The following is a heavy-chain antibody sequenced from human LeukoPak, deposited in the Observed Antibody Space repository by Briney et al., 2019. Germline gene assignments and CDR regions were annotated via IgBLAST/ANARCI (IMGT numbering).Heavy chain of an antibody. D-gene: IGHD3-10*01. J-gene: IGHJ6*03. V-gene: IGHV3-23*01. CDR3: AKDWKGYYYGSGSYSGDSRSYYMDV. CDR1: EFIFSSYA. CDR2: ICGSGAGT. Sequence: PGGSLRLSCAASEFIFSSYAMSWVRQAPGKGLEWISRICGSGAGTYYSDSVRGRFTISRDNSKNTLYLQMNSLRAEDTAVYYCAKDWKGYYYGSGSYSGDSRSYYMDVWGKGTTVTISS.